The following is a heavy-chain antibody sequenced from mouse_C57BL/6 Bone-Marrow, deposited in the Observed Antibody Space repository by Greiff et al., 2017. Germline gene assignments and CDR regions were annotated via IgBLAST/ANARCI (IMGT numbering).Heavy chain of an antibody. Sequence: QVQLQQSGAELARPGASVKLSCKASGYTFTSYGISWVKQRTGQGLEWIGMIHPNSGSTNYNEKFKSKATLTVDKSSSTAYMQLSSLTSEDSAVYYCARLVVPNYWGQGTTLTVSS. J-gene: IGHJ2*01. CDR3: ARLVVPNY. CDR2: IHPNSGST. CDR1: GYTFTSYG. D-gene: IGHD1-1*01. V-gene: IGHV1-81*01.